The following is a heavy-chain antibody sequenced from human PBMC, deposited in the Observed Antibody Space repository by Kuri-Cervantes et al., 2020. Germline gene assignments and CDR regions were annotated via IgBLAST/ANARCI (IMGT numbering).Heavy chain of an antibody. CDR2: ILKSSTTI. CDR3: ARAGFGY. Sequence: LSLTCAVYGGSFSGYYWSWIRQPPGKGLEWVSSILKSSTTIYYADSVTGRFTISRDNAKNSLYLQMDSLRAEDTAVYYCARAGFGYWGQGTLVTVSS. V-gene: IGHV3-11*04. J-gene: IGHJ4*02. CDR1: GGSFSGYY.